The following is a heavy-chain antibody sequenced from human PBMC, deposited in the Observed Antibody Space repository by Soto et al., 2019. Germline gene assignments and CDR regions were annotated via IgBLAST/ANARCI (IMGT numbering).Heavy chain of an antibody. CDR1: GFTFSSYG. CDR3: AKAPAQDIVVVVAAEADY. Sequence: GGSLRLSCAASGFTFSSYGMHWVRQAPGKGLEWVAVISYDGSNKYYADSVKGRFTISRDNSKNTLYLQMNSLRAEDTAVYYCAKAPAQDIVVVVAAEADYWGQGTLVTVSS. V-gene: IGHV3-30*18. CDR2: ISYDGSNK. J-gene: IGHJ4*02. D-gene: IGHD2-15*01.